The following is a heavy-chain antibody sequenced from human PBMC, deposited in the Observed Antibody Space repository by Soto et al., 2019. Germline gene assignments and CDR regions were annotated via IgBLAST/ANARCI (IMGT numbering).Heavy chain of an antibody. CDR1: GGSISSYY. CDR2: TYYSGST. D-gene: IGHD3-3*01. CDR3: ARVGHGAAFLN. V-gene: IGHV4-59*01. J-gene: IGHJ3*01. Sequence: SETLSLTCTVSGGSISSYYWSWIRQPPGKGLEWIGYTYYSGSTNYNPSLKSRVTISVDTSKNQFSLKLSSVTAADTAVYYCARVGHGAAFLNWGQGTMVTVSS.